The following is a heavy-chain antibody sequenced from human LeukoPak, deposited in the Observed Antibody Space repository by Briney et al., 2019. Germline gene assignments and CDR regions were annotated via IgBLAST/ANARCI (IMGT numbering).Heavy chain of an antibody. CDR3: ARCPHRRGSCPHFDY. V-gene: IGHV1-2*02. CDR2: INPNSGDT. Sequence: ASVKVSCKASGYTFTVYYMHWVRQAPGQGLEWMGWINPNSGDTNYAQNFQGGVTMTRDTSVSTAYMELSRLRSDDTAVYYCARCPHRRGSCPHFDYWGQGTLVTVSS. J-gene: IGHJ4*02. CDR1: GYTFTVYY. D-gene: IGHD2-2*01.